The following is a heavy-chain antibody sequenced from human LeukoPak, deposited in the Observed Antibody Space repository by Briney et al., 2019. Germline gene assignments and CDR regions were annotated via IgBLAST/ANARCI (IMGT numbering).Heavy chain of an antibody. J-gene: IGHJ3*02. CDR2: INPSGGST. CDR3: VRVRDGYNDAYDI. CDR1: GFTFTNYN. V-gene: IGHV1-46*01. Sequence: GASVKVSCKASGFTFTNYNLHWVRQAPGQRLEWMGIINPSGGSTNYAQNFQGRVTMTRDTSTSTVYMELSSLSSEDTAVYYCVRVRDGYNDAYDIWGQGTMVTVPS. D-gene: IGHD5-24*01.